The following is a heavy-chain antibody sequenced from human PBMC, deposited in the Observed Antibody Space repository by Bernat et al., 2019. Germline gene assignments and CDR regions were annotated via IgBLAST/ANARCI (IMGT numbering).Heavy chain of an antibody. J-gene: IGHJ4*02. D-gene: IGHD6-6*01. CDR1: GFTFSNYW. Sequence: EVQLVESGGGLVQPGGSLRLSCAASGFTFSNYWMTWVRQAPGKGLEWVANIKHDGSEKYYVDSVKGRFTISRDNAKNSLYLQINSLRAEDTAVYYCARPPYSSSAYWGQGTLVTVS. CDR3: ARPPYSSSAY. CDR2: IKHDGSEK. V-gene: IGHV3-7*03.